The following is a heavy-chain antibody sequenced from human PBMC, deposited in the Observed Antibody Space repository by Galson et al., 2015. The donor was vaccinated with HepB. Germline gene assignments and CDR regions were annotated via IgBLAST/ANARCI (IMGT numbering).Heavy chain of an antibody. J-gene: IGHJ4*02. V-gene: IGHV3-9*01. CDR1: GFTFDDYA. CDR2: ISWNSGSI. D-gene: IGHD1-26*01. CDR3: AKDLGGSYQGSDY. Sequence: SLRLSCAASGFTFDDYAMHWVRQAPGKGLEWVSGISWNSGSIGYADSVKGRFTISRDNAKNSLYLQMNSLRAEDTALYYCAKDLGGSYQGSDYWGQGTLVTVSS.